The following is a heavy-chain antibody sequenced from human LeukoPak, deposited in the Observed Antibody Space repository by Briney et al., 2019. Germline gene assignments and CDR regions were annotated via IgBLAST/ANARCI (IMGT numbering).Heavy chain of an antibody. CDR1: GGSISSSSYY. CDR3: ARQGIVEWVVGISFDY. V-gene: IGHV4-39*01. Sequence: SETLSLTCTVSGGSISSSSYYWGWIRQPPGKGLEWIGSIYYSGSTYYNPSLKSRVTISVDTSKNQFSLKLSSVTAADTAVYYCARQGIVEWVVGISFDYWGQGTLVTVSS. CDR2: IYYSGST. J-gene: IGHJ4*02. D-gene: IGHD1-26*01.